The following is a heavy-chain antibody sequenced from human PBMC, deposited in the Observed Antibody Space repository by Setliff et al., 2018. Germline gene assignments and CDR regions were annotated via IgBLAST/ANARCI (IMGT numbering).Heavy chain of an antibody. CDR2: INHTGST. CDR3: ARGRYFESSSYYFPFDY. CDR1: GGSFSGYY. V-gene: IGHV4-34*01. J-gene: IGHJ4*02. D-gene: IGHD3-22*01. Sequence: PSETLSLTCAVYGGSFSGYYWSWIRQPPGKGLEWIGEINHTGSTNYSPSLKSRVTISVDTSKNQFSLKLSSVTAADTAVYYCARGRYFESSSYYFPFDYWGLGTLVTVSS.